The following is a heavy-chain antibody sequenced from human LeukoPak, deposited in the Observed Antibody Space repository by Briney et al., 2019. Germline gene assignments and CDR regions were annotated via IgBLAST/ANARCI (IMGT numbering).Heavy chain of an antibody. CDR2: INPNSGGT. CDR1: GYTFTGYY. CDR3: ARVSARAYSSSWYGPLNAFDI. D-gene: IGHD6-13*01. J-gene: IGHJ3*02. Sequence: GASVKVSCKASGYTFTGYYMHWVRQAPGQGLEWMGWINPNSGGTNYAQKFQGRVTMTRDTSISTAYMELSRLRSDDTAVYYCARVSARAYSSSWYGPLNAFDIWGQGTMVTVSS. V-gene: IGHV1-2*02.